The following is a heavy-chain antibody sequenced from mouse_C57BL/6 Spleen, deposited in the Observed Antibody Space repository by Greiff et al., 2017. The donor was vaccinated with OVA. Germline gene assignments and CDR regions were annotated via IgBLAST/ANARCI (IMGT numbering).Heavy chain of an antibody. CDR2: ISDGGSYT. CDR1: GFTFSSYA. J-gene: IGHJ3*01. D-gene: IGHD2-3*01. CDR3: AREGLLGFAY. Sequence: VQLKESGGGLVKPGGSLKLSCAASGFTFSSYAMSWVRQTPEKRLEWVATISDGGSYTYYPDNVKGRFTISRDNAKNNLYLQMSHLKSEDTAMYYCAREGLLGFAYWGQGTLVTVSA. V-gene: IGHV5-4*01.